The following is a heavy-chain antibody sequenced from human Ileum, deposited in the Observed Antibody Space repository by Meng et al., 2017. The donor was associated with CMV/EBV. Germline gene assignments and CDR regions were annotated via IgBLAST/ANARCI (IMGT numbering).Heavy chain of an antibody. D-gene: IGHD6-13*01. V-gene: IGHV6-1*01. J-gene: IGHJ4*02. CDR3: VRLTGNSWLDY. CDR2: TYYRSKWFN. CDR1: GDSVSSTTVT. Sequence: QVHLQQSGPGLVKTSQTLLLTCANSGDSVSSTTVTGNWIRQSPSRGLEWLGRTYYRSKWFNDYALSVRGRITINPDISKNQLSLQLNSVTPEDTAVYYCVRLTGNSWLDYWGRGTLVTVSS.